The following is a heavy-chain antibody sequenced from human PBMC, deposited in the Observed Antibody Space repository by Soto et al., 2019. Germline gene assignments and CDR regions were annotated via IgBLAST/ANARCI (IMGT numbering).Heavy chain of an antibody. J-gene: IGHJ4*02. CDR3: ARDPKTSGGQHWAFNYFDS. CDR1: GFSFSISP. Sequence: GGSLRLSCAASGFSFSISPTHCVRQAPGKGPEWVALISYDGTNKFYADSVKGRFTISRDNSKSRIYLQVDSLRPEDAAVYYCARDPKTSGGQHWAFNYFDSWGQGTLVTVSS. V-gene: IGHV3-30-3*01. D-gene: IGHD7-27*01. CDR2: ISYDGTNK.